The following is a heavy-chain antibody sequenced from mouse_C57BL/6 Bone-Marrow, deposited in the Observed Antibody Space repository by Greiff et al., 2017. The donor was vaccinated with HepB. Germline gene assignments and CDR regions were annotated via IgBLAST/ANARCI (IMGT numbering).Heavy chain of an antibody. CDR1: GYTFTSYW. V-gene: IGHV1-72*01. Sequence: VQLQQPGAELVKPGASVKLSCKASGYTFTSYWMHWVKQRPGRGLEWIGRIDPNSGGTKYNEKFKSKATLTVDKPSSTAYMKLSSLTSEDSAVYYCARKGILYYFDYWGQGTTLTVSS. CDR2: IDPNSGGT. CDR3: ARKGILYYFDY. J-gene: IGHJ2*01.